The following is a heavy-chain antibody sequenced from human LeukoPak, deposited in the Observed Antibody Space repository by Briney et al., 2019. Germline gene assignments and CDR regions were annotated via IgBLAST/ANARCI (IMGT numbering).Heavy chain of an antibody. V-gene: IGHV1-8*02. CDR1: GGTFSSYA. Sequence: GSSVKVSCKASGGTFSSYAISWVRQAPGQGLEWMGWMNPNSGNTGYAQKFQGRVTRTRNTSISTAYMELSSLRSEDTAVYYCERAGGYCGRISCPYYFDYWGQGSLVAVSS. D-gene: IGHD2-15*01. CDR3: ERAGGYCGRISCPYYFDY. CDR2: MNPNSGNT. J-gene: IGHJ4*02.